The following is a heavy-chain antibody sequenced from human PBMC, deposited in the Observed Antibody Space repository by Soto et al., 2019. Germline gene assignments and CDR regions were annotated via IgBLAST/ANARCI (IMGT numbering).Heavy chain of an antibody. Sequence: PSETLSLTCAVSGGSISSGGYSWSWIRQPPGKGLEWIGYIYYSGSTYTNPSLRSQVAISLDTSKNHFSLTLSSVTAADTAVYYCARGPSGDKVHYWGQGALVTVSS. D-gene: IGHD7-27*01. CDR2: IYYSGST. J-gene: IGHJ4*02. CDR1: GGSISSGGYS. V-gene: IGHV4-30-2*05. CDR3: ARGPSGDKVHY.